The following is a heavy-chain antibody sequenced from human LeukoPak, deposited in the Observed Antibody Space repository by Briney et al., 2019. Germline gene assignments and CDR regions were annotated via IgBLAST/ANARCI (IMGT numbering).Heavy chain of an antibody. D-gene: IGHD6-19*01. J-gene: IGHJ4*02. V-gene: IGHV1-18*01. CDR3: ARAMGSIAVAGIVDY. Sequence: ASVKVSCKASGYTFTSYGISWVRQAPGQGLEWMGWISAYNGNTNYAQKLQGRVTMTTDTSTSTAYMELRSLRSDDTAVYYCARAMGSIAVAGIVDYWGQGTLVTVSS. CDR2: ISAYNGNT. CDR1: GYTFTSYG.